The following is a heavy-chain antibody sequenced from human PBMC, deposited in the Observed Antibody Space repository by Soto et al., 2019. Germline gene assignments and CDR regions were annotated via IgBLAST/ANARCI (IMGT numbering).Heavy chain of an antibody. CDR2: IKSKTDGGTT. Sequence: EVQFVESGGGLVKPGGSLRLSCAASEFTFSNAWMNWVRQAPGKGLEWVGLIKSKTDGGTTDYAAPVKGRFTVSRDDSKNTLYLQMNSLTAEDTAVYYCTTLTMMLVHEDYWGQGTLVTVSS. CDR3: TTLTMMLVHEDY. J-gene: IGHJ4*02. D-gene: IGHD3-22*01. CDR1: EFTFSNAW. V-gene: IGHV3-15*01.